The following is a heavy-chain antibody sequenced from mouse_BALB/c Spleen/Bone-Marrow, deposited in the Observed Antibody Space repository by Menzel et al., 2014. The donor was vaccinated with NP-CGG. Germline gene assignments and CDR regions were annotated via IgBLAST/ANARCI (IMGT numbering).Heavy chain of an antibody. J-gene: IGHJ4*01. CDR1: GFNIKDTY. V-gene: IGHV14-3*02. CDR3: ARYRYYGSSYATDY. CDR2: IDPANGNT. D-gene: IGHD1-1*01. Sequence: VQLQQSGAELVKPGASVKLSCTASGFNIKDTYMYWVKQRPEQGLEWIGRIDPANGNTKYDPKFQGKATITADTSSNTAYLQLSSLTSEDTAVYYCARYRYYGSSYATDYWGQGTSVTVSS.